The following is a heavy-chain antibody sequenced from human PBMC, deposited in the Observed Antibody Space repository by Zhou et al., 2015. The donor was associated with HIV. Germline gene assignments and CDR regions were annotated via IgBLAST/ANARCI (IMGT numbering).Heavy chain of an antibody. CDR1: GGTFSSYA. V-gene: IGHV1-69*01. CDR2: IIPIFGTA. J-gene: IGHJ5*02. CDR3: ARDWLVGSSSPPDNWFDP. Sequence: QVQLVQSGAEVKKPGSSVKVSCKASGGTFSSYAISWVRQAPGQGLEWMGGIIPIFGTANYAQKFQGRVTITADESTSTAYMELSSLRSEDTAVYYCARDWLVGSSSPPDNWFDPWGRGNPGHRLL. D-gene: IGHD6-6*01.